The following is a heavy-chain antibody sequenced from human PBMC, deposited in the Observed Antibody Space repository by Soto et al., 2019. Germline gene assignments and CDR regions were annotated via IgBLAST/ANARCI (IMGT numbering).Heavy chain of an antibody. V-gene: IGHV4-39*07. CDR1: GGSISSSSYY. D-gene: IGHD3-16*02. CDR2: IYTSGST. J-gene: IGHJ5*02. Sequence: SETLSLTCTVSGGSISSSSYYWGWIRQPPGKGLEWIGSIYTSGSTNYNPSLKSRVTMSVDTSKDQFSLKLSSVTAADTAVYYCARGGLRLGELSPRFDPWGQGTLVTVSS. CDR3: ARGGLRLGELSPRFDP.